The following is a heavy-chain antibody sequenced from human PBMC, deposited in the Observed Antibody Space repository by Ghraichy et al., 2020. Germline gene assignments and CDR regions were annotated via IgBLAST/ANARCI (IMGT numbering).Heavy chain of an antibody. CDR2: INSDGSST. D-gene: IGHD6-19*01. V-gene: IGHV3-74*01. CDR3: ARDVGIAVAADY. J-gene: IGHJ4*02. Sequence: RGSLRLSCAASGFTFSSYWMHWVRQAPGKGLVWVSRINSDGSSTSYADSVKGRFTISRDNAKNTLYLQMNSLRAEDTAVYYCARDVGIAVAADYWGQGTLITVSS. CDR1: GFTFSSYW.